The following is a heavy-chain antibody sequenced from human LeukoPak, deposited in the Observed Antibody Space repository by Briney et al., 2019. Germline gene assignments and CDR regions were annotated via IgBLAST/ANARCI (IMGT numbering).Heavy chain of an antibody. CDR1: GGSISSSSYY. Sequence: KSSETLSLTCPVSGGSISSSSYYWGWIRQPPGKGLEWIGRVYYSGTTYYNPSLKSRVSISVDTSKNQFSLKLRSVTAADTAVYYCARQRDFWTVSYYFDYWGQGTLVTVSS. CDR2: VYYSGTT. CDR3: ARQRDFWTVSYYFDY. V-gene: IGHV4-39*01. D-gene: IGHD3/OR15-3a*01. J-gene: IGHJ4*02.